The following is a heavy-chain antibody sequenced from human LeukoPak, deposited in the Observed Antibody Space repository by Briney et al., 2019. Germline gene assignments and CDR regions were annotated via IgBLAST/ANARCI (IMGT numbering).Heavy chain of an antibody. CDR2: VSYDITRT. CDR3: AKDISGLRYFDWSHGFDY. V-gene: IGHV3-23*01. D-gene: IGHD3-9*01. J-gene: IGHJ4*02. Sequence: GGSLRLSCAASGFTFSSYAMTWVRQAPGKGLEWISAVSYDITRTFYADSVKGRFAISRDNAKNSLYLQMNSLRAEDTALYYCAKDISGLRYFDWSHGFDYWGQGTLVTVSS. CDR1: GFTFSSYA.